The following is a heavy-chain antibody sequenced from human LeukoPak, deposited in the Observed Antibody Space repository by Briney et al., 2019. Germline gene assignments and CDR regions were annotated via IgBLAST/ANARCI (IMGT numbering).Heavy chain of an antibody. Sequence: SETLSLTCTVSGGSISSYYWSWIRQPPGKGLEWIGYIYYSGSTNYNPSLKSRVTISVDTSKNQFSPKLSSVTAADTAVYYCARDRRAVAGYFDYWGQGTLVTVSS. CDR3: ARDRRAVAGYFDY. V-gene: IGHV4-59*01. J-gene: IGHJ4*02. CDR1: GGSISSYY. CDR2: IYYSGST. D-gene: IGHD6-19*01.